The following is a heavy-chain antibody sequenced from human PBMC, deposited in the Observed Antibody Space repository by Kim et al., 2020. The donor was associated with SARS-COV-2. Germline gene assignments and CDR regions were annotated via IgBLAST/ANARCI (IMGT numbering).Heavy chain of an antibody. J-gene: IGHJ5*02. Sequence: GGSLRLSCAASGFTFSSYAMSWVRQAPGKGLEWVSAISGSGGSTYYADSVKGRFTISRDNSKNTLYLQMNSLRAEDTAVYYCAKENYDFWSGYYTTGWFDPWGQGTLVTVSS. V-gene: IGHV3-23*01. CDR1: GFTFSSYA. D-gene: IGHD3-3*01. CDR2: ISGSGGST. CDR3: AKENYDFWSGYYTTGWFDP.